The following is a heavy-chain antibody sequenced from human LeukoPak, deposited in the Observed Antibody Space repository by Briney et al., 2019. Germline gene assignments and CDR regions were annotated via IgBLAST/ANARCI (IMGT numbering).Heavy chain of an antibody. V-gene: IGHV1-69*05. J-gene: IGHJ5*02. CDR3: ARGAATDYDYVWGSYRYSHWFDP. Sequence: SGKVSCKASAGTFSSYAISGVRQAPGQGHAGMGGIIPIFGTANYAQKFQGRVTITTAESTSTAYMELSSLRSEDTAVYYCARGAATDYDYVWGSYRYSHWFDPWGQGTLVTVSS. CDR1: AGTFSSYA. D-gene: IGHD3-16*02. CDR2: IIPIFGTA.